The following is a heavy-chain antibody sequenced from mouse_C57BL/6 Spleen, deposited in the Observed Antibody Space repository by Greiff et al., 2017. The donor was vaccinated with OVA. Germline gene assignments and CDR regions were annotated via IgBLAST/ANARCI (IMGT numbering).Heavy chain of an antibody. D-gene: IGHD2-2*01. Sequence: VQLQQPGTELVKPGASVKLSCKASGYTFTSYWMHWVKQRPGQGLEWIGNINPSNGGTNYNEKFKSKATLTVDKSSSTAYMQLSSLTSEDSAVYYCARPIYGYGAWFAYWGQGTLVTVSA. V-gene: IGHV1-53*01. CDR2: INPSNGGT. J-gene: IGHJ3*01. CDR3: ARPIYGYGAWFAY. CDR1: GYTFTSYW.